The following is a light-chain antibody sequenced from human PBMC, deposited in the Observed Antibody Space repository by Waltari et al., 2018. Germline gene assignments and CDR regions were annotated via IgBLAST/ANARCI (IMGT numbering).Light chain of an antibody. CDR2: YAS. J-gene: IGKJ4*01. CDR3: QQHSSWPLT. V-gene: IGKV3-11*01. CDR1: QTVYTY. Sequence: EIVLTQSPAALSLSPGESATLSCRASQTVYTYLAWYQQKPGQSPRLLIYYASNRATGLPARFSGGGSGTDFTLTISSLEPEDFALYYCQQHSSWPLTFGGGTEVEIK.